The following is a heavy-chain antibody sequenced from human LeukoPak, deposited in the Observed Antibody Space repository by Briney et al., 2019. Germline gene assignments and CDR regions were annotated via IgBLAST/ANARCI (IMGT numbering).Heavy chain of an antibody. J-gene: IGHJ4*02. D-gene: IGHD3-16*01. CDR3: ARAFSYYDYVWGSLGFFN. CDR1: GGSFSGYY. CDR2: IYYSGST. V-gene: IGHV4-59*01. Sequence: PSETLSLTCAVYGGSFSGYYWSWIRQPPGKGLEWIGYIYYSGSTNYNPSLKSRVTISVDTSKNQFSLKLSSVTAADTAVYYCARAFSYYDYVWGSLGFFNWGQGTLVTVSS.